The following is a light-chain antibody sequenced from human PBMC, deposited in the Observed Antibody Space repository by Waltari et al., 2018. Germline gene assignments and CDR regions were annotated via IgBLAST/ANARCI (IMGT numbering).Light chain of an antibody. CDR1: QDISTD. CDR2: DVS. CDR3: QQRSLWPRT. J-gene: IGKJ1*01. Sequence: EIVLTQSPATLSLSPGDTGTLSRRASQDISTDLAWYQHRPGQAPRLLIYDVSNRATGIPPRFSGSGSGTDFTLTISSLEPEDLAVYFCQQRSLWPRTFGPGTKVEI. V-gene: IGKV3-11*01.